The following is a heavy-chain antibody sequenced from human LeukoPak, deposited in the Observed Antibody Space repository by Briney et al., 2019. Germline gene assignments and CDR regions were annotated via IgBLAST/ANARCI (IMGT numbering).Heavy chain of an antibody. CDR3: ARVLVPDYGDPRFDY. D-gene: IGHD4-17*01. J-gene: IGHJ4*02. CDR2: INPNSGGT. Sequence: GASVKVSCKASGYTFTGYYMHWVRQAPGQGLEWMGWINPNSGGTNYAQKFQGRVTMTRDTSISTAYMELSRLRSDDTAVYYCARVLVPDYGDPRFDYWGQGTLVTVSS. V-gene: IGHV1-2*02. CDR1: GYTFTGYY.